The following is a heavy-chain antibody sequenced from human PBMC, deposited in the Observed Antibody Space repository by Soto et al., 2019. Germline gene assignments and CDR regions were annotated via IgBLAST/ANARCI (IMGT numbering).Heavy chain of an antibody. V-gene: IGHV4-59*01. CDR3: ARLRWDYYGMDV. D-gene: IGHD4-17*01. CDR2: IYYSGST. J-gene: IGHJ6*02. CDR1: GGSISIYY. Sequence: PSETLSLTCTVSGGSISIYYWRWMRQPPGKGLEWIGYIYYSGSTNYNPSLKSRVTISVDTSKNQFSLKLSSVTAADTAVYYCARLRWDYYGMDVWGQGTTVTVSS.